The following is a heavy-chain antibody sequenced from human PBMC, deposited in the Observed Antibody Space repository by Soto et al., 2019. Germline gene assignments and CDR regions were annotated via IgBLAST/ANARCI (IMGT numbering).Heavy chain of an antibody. D-gene: IGHD6-13*01. CDR1: GGSISSYY. J-gene: IGHJ4*02. Sequence: SETLSLTCTASGGSISSYYWSWIRQPAGKGLEWIGRIYTSGSTNYNPSLKSRVTMSVDTSKNQFSLKLSSVTAADTAVYYCARVNIAAAATTVDYWGQGTLVTVSS. V-gene: IGHV4-4*07. CDR2: IYTSGST. CDR3: ARVNIAAAATTVDY.